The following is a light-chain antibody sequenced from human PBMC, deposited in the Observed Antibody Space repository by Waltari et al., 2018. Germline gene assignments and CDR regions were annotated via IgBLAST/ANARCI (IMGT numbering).Light chain of an antibody. CDR3: QQYKNWPPWT. V-gene: IGKV3-15*01. Sequence: EIVMTQPPATLSVSPGVRATLSCRASQSVSSNFAWYQQKPGQAPRLLIYGASTRATGIPARFSGSGSGTEFTLTISSMQSEDFAVYYCQQYKNWPPWTVGQGTKVENK. J-gene: IGKJ1*01. CDR1: QSVSSN. CDR2: GAS.